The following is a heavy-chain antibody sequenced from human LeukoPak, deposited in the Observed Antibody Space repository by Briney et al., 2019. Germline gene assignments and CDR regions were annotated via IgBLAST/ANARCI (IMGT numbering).Heavy chain of an antibody. V-gene: IGHV3-30*04. CDR2: IPSDGNNK. J-gene: IGHJ1*01. D-gene: IGHD5-18*01. CDR1: VFSFSSYA. CDR3: AREGGISRGYSYGH. Sequence: GGPLRLSCAASVFSFSSYAMHWGRQAPGKGLGWVAVIPSDGNNKKYADSVKGRFTISRDKSKSTLFLQMNSLRADDTAVYYCAREGGISRGYSYGHWGQGTLVTVSS.